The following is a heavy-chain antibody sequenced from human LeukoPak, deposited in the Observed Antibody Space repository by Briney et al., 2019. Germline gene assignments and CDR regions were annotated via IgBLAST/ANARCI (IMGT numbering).Heavy chain of an antibody. J-gene: IGHJ4*02. Sequence: ASVKVSCKASGYTFTGYYMHWVRQAPGQGLEWMGRINPNSGGTNYAQKFQGRVTMTRDTSISTAYMELSRLRSDATAVYYCAARSGWPEGVDYWGQGTLVTVSS. D-gene: IGHD6-19*01. CDR2: INPNSGGT. V-gene: IGHV1-2*06. CDR3: AARSGWPEGVDY. CDR1: GYTFTGYY.